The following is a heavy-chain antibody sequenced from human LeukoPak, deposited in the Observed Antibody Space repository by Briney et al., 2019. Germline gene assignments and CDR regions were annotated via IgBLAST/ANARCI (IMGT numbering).Heavy chain of an antibody. CDR2: ITSRSAYI. CDR1: GFTFSSYS. CDR3: VRYFNYFDY. J-gene: IGHJ4*02. Sequence: PGGSLRLSYAASGFTFSSYSMNWVRQAPGKGVEWVSSITSRSAYIYYADSVKGRFTISRDNAKNSLYLHMNSLRAEDTAVYFCVRYFNYFDYRGQGTLVTVSS. V-gene: IGHV3-21*01. D-gene: IGHD3-9*01.